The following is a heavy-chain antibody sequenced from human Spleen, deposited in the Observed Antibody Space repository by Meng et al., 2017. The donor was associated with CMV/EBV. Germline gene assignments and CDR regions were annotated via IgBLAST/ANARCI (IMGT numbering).Heavy chain of an antibody. D-gene: IGHD5-18*01. Sequence: SVKVSCKASGGTFSSYAISWVRQAPGQGLEWMGGIIPILGIANYAQKFQGRVTITADKSTSTAYMELSSLRSGDTAVYYCASGTAMVSRFDYWGQGTLVTVSS. J-gene: IGHJ4*02. CDR2: IIPILGIA. CDR3: ASGTAMVSRFDY. CDR1: GGTFSSYA. V-gene: IGHV1-69*10.